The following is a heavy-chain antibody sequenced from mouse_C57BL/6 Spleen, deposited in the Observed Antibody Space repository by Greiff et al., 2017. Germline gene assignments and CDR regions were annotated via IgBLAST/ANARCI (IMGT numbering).Heavy chain of an antibody. D-gene: IGHD1-1*01. CDR1: GYTFTDYY. CDR2: INPNNGGT. J-gene: IGHJ2*01. V-gene: IGHV1-26*01. Sequence: VQLKQSGPELVKPGASVKISCKASGYTFTDYYMNWVKQSHGKSLEWIGDINPNNGGTSYNQKFKGKATLTVDKSSSTAYMELRSLTSEDSAVYYCARDSYYGSSYDYFDYWGQGTTLTVSS. CDR3: ARDSYYGSSYDYFDY.